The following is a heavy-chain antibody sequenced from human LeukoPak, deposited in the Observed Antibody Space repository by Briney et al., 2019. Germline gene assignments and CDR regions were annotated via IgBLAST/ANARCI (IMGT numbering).Heavy chain of an antibody. Sequence: ASVKVSCKASGYTFTSYGISWVRQAPGQGLEWMGWISAYNGNTNYAQKLQGRVTMTTDTSTSTAYMELRSLRSDDTAVYYCATPPYSSGWYDWFDPWGQGTLVTVSS. CDR3: ATPPYSSGWYDWFDP. J-gene: IGHJ5*02. CDR2: ISAYNGNT. V-gene: IGHV1-18*01. CDR1: GYTFTSYG. D-gene: IGHD6-19*01.